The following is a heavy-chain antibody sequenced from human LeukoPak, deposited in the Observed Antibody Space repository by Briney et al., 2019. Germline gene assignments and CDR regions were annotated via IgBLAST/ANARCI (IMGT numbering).Heavy chain of an antibody. V-gene: IGHV1-69*13. CDR3: ARPLWEPDYGDYHGIDP. CDR1: GGTFSSYA. J-gene: IGHJ5*02. Sequence: SVKVSCKASGGTFSSYAISWVRQAPGQGLEWMGGIIPIFGTANYAQKFQGRVTITADESTSTAYMELSSLRSEDTAVYYCARPLWEPDYGDYHGIDPWGQGTLVTVSS. CDR2: IIPIFGTA. D-gene: IGHD4-17*01.